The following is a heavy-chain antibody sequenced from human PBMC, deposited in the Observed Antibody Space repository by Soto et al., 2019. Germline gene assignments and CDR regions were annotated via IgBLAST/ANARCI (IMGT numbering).Heavy chain of an antibody. CDR3: AKRTTSTGFGDPFDI. CDR1: GFTFSTYA. J-gene: IGHJ3*02. V-gene: IGHV3-23*01. Sequence: EVQLLESGGDLVQPGGSLRLSCAASGFTFSTYAMSWVRQAPGKGLEWVSTISSSGGHTYYTDSLKGRFTISRDNSKDTLYLQMNSLRAEDTAIYYCAKRTTSTGFGDPFDIWGQGTMGTVSS. D-gene: IGHD3-10*01. CDR2: ISSSGGHT.